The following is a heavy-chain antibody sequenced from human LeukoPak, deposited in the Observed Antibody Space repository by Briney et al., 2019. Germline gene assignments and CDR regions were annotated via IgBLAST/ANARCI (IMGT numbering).Heavy chain of an antibody. D-gene: IGHD3-3*01. CDR1: GGSISSGSYY. CDR2: IYTSGST. J-gene: IGHJ4*02. Sequence: PSETLSLTCTVSGGSISSGSYYWSWIRQPAGKGLEWIGRIYTSGSTNYNPSLKSRVTISVDTSKNQFSPKLSSVTAADTAVYYCARGSTWSGYYRYYFDYWGQGTLVTVSS. CDR3: ARGSTWSGYYRYYFDY. V-gene: IGHV4-61*02.